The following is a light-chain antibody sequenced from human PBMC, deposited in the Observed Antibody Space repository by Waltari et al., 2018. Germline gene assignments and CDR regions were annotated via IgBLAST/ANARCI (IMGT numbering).Light chain of an antibody. V-gene: IGLV2-14*01. Sequence: QSALTQPASVSGSPGQSITISCTGTSSDVGGYNSVSWYQQHPGKAPKLMIYDVTKLPSGVSDRFSVSKSGNTASLTISGLQAEDEADDYCNSYTSSSTLWVFGGGTKLTGL. CDR3: NSYTSSSTLWV. CDR1: SSDVGGYNS. CDR2: DVT. J-gene: IGLJ3*02.